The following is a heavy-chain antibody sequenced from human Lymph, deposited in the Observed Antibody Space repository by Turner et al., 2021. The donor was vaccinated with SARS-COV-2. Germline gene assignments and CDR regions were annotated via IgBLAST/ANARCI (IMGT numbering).Heavy chain of an antibody. Sequence: QVQLHESGPGLVKPSETLSPTCTVSGGSISSYYWSWIRQPPGKGLEWIGYIYYSGSTNYNPTLKSRVTISVDTSKNQFSLTLTSVTAADTAVYYCARGFDYWGQGTLVTVSP. CDR1: GGSISSYY. V-gene: IGHV4-59*01. J-gene: IGHJ4*02. CDR3: ARGFDY. CDR2: IYYSGST.